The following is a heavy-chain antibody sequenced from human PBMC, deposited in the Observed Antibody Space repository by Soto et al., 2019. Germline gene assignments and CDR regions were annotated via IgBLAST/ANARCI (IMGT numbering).Heavy chain of an antibody. J-gene: IGHJ6*02. CDR3: ARFSGSYYYAMDV. V-gene: IGHV4-34*01. CDR2: INHSGVT. Sequence: SETLSLTCAVYGGSFIGYYWSWIRQPPGKGLEWIGEINHSGVTNYKPSLKRRVTISVDTSKNQFSLQLESVTAADTALYYCARFSGSYYYAMDVWGQGSTVTVSS. CDR1: GGSFIGYY. D-gene: IGHD6-19*01.